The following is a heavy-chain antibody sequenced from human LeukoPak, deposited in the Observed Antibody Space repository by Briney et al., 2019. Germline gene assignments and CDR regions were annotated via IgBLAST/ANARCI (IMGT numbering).Heavy chain of an antibody. J-gene: IGHJ4*02. CDR3: ARVGVDYSGNIIKYYFDY. D-gene: IGHD4-23*01. CDR1: GGSISSGGYS. CDR2: VYYSGTT. Sequence: ETLSLTCAVSGGSISSGGYSWSWIRQPPGKGLEWIGYVYYSGTTNYNPSLKSRVIISVDTSKNQFSLKLSPVIAADTAVYYCARVGVDYSGNIIKYYFDYWGQGTLVTVSS. V-gene: IGHV4-61*08.